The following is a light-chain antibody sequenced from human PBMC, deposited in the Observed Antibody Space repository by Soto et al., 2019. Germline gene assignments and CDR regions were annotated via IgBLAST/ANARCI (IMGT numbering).Light chain of an antibody. CDR3: SPYTSISPYV. J-gene: IGLJ1*01. CDR1: SSDVGGYNY. Sequence: QSVLTQPASVSGSPGQSITISCTGTSSDVGGYNYVSWYQQHPGKAPKLMIYGVNNRPSGVSNRFSGSKSGNTASLTISGLQTEDDAAYYCSPYTSISPYVFGTGTKVTVL. CDR2: GVN. V-gene: IGLV2-14*03.